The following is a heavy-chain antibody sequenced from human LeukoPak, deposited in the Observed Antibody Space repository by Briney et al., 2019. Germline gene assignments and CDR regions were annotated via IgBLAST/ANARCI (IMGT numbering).Heavy chain of an antibody. CDR1: GFTFNNYW. CDR2: INLDGSDK. V-gene: IGHV3-7*01. Sequence: PGGSLRLSCAASGFTFNNYWMTWVRQAPGKGLEWVGNINLDGSDKYHGDSVKGRFTISRDNAKNSLYLQMNSLRAEDTAVYYCARDTRYFDYWGQGNMVTVSS. J-gene: IGHJ4*02. CDR3: ARDTRYFDY.